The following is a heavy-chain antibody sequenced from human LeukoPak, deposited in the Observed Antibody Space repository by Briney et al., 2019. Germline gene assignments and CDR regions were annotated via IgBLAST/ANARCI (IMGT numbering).Heavy chain of an antibody. CDR3: ARGSKDGYNYYYYYYYMDV. V-gene: IGHV4-34*01. CDR1: GGSFSGYY. Sequence: PSETLSLTCAVYGGSFSGYYWSWIRQPPGKGLEWIGEINHSGSTNYNPSLKSRVAISVDTSKNQFSLKLSSVTAADTAVYYCARGSKDGYNYYYYYYYMDVWGTGTTVTVSS. D-gene: IGHD5-24*01. CDR2: INHSGST. J-gene: IGHJ6*03.